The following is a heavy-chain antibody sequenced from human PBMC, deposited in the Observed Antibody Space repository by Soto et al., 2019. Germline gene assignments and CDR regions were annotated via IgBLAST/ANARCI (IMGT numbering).Heavy chain of an antibody. J-gene: IGHJ3*01. D-gene: IGHD5-12*01. Sequence: LRLSGAASCFIFTNYAMNWVRQAPVKVLEWVSVIGGRGNSAYYADSVQGRFTISRDNSKNTLSLQMSSLTADDTAIYYCVREGRGSFDFWGRGTMVTVSS. CDR1: CFIFTNYA. CDR3: VREGRGSFDF. V-gene: IGHV3-23*01. CDR2: IGGRGNSA.